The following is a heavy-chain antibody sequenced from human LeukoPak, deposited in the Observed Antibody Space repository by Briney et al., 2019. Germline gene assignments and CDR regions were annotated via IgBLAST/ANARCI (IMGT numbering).Heavy chain of an antibody. CDR1: GFAFSSYA. J-gene: IGHJ4*02. Sequence: PGRSLRLSCAASGFAFSSYALHWVRQGPGKGLEWVALVSHDGGSKYYADSVKGRVTISRDNSKNTLHLQMNSLRTEDTAVYYCARVKGGIAADENYFDYWGQGTLVTVSS. V-gene: IGHV3-30-3*01. D-gene: IGHD6-13*01. CDR3: ARVKGGIAADENYFDY. CDR2: VSHDGGSK.